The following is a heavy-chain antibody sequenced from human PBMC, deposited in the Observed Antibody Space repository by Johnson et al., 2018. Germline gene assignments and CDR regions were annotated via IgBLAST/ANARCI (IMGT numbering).Heavy chain of an antibody. J-gene: IGHJ3*02. CDR1: GFTFSSYW. D-gene: IGHD3-22*01. V-gene: IGHV3-74*01. CDR2: SYSDGSIR. CDR3: ARGSLVSGYYSRGAFEI. Sequence: EVQLLESGGGLVQPGGSLRLSCVASGFTFSSYWMHWVRQDPGKGLVWVSRSYSDGSIRNYADSVKGRFTISSDNAKNTLYLQMNSLRVEDTAVYYCARGSLVSGYYSRGAFEIWGQGTMVTVSS.